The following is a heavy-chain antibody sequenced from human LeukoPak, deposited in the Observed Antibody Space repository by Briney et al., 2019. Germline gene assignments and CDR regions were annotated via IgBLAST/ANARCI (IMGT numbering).Heavy chain of an antibody. Sequence: ASVKVSCKASGYTFTGYYMHWVRQAPGQGLEWMGWINPNSGGTNYAQKFQGWVTMTRDTSISTAYMELSRLRSDDTAVYYCARDYRMVRGAIGYYYYGMDVWGQGTTVTVSS. CDR1: GYTFTGYY. CDR3: ARDYRMVRGAIGYYYYGMDV. D-gene: IGHD3-10*01. CDR2: INPNSGGT. J-gene: IGHJ6*02. V-gene: IGHV1-2*04.